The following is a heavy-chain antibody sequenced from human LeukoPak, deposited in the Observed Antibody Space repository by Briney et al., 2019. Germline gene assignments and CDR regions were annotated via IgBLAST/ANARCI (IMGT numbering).Heavy chain of an antibody. D-gene: IGHD6-6*01. Sequence: SETLSLTCAVYGGSFSGYYRSWVRQPPGKGLEWIGGINHSGSTNYNPSLKSRVTISVDTSKNQFSLKLSSVTAADTAVYYCARGLRAARNFDYWGQGTLVTVSS. CDR1: GGSFSGYY. J-gene: IGHJ4*02. CDR3: ARGLRAARNFDY. CDR2: INHSGST. V-gene: IGHV4-34*01.